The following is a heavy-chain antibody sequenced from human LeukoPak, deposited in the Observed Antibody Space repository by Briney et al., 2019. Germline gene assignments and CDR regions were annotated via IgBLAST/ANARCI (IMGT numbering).Heavy chain of an antibody. V-gene: IGHV4-39*07. Sequence: SETLSLTCTVSGGSISSSSYYWGWLRQPPGKGLEWIGSIYYSGSTYYNPSLKSRVTISVDTSKNQFSLKLSSVTAADTAVYYCARSGYSGYDHDYWGQGTLVTVSS. CDR2: IYYSGST. D-gene: IGHD5-12*01. CDR1: GGSISSSSYY. CDR3: ARSGYSGYDHDY. J-gene: IGHJ4*02.